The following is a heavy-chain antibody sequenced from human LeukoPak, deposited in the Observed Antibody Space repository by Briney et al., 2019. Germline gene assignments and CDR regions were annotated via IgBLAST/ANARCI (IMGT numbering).Heavy chain of an antibody. J-gene: IGHJ4*02. D-gene: IGHD5-18*01. V-gene: IGHV4-59*01. CDR3: AREMRRGYSYGYDY. Sequence: SETLSLTCTVSGGSISTYYWSWIRQPPGKGLEWIGYIYYSGSTNYNPSLKRRVTISVDTSKNHFSLKLSSVTAADTAVYYCAREMRRGYSYGYDYWGQGTLVTVSS. CDR1: GGSISTYY. CDR2: IYYSGST.